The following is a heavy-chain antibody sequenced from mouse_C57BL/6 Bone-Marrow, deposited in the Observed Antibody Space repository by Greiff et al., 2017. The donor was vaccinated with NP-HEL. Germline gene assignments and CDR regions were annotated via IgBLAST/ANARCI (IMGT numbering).Heavy chain of an antibody. V-gene: IGHV5-9-1*02. CDR1: GFTFSSYA. J-gene: IGHJ4*01. D-gene: IGHD2-4*01. CDR3: TRDSGVYYDYLYYAMDY. Sequence: EVKLVESGEGLVKPGGSLKLSCAASGFTFSSYAMSWVRQTPEKRLEWVAYISRGGDYIYYADTVKGRFTISRDNARNTLYLQMSSLKSEDTAMYYCTRDSGVYYDYLYYAMDYWGQGTSVTVSS. CDR2: ISRGGDYI.